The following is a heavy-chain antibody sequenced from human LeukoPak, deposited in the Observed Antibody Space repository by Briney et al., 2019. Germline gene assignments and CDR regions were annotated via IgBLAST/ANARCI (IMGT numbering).Heavy chain of an antibody. Sequence: AVTVPCTTSAYSFTTHYMHWVRPAPRQGLEWMGWVNPKNGGTNYPQKFQGRVTMTTDTSVGTAYMELSSLASDDTAVYYCARRGAYFDYWGQGTLVTVSS. CDR1: AYSFTTHY. J-gene: IGHJ4*02. CDR2: VNPKNGGT. V-gene: IGHV1-2*02. CDR3: ARRGAYFDY.